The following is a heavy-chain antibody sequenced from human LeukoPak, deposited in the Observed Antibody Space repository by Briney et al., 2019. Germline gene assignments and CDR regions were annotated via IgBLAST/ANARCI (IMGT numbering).Heavy chain of an antibody. CDR3: ARARSRNWFDP. V-gene: IGHV4-61*02. CDR2: IYTSGST. Sequence: SETLSLTCTVSGGSISGGSYYWSWIRQPAGKGLEWIGRIYTSGSTNYNPSLKSRVTISVDTSKNQFSLKLSSVTAADTAVYYCARARSRNWFDPWGQGTLVTVSS. J-gene: IGHJ5*02. CDR1: GGSISGGSYY.